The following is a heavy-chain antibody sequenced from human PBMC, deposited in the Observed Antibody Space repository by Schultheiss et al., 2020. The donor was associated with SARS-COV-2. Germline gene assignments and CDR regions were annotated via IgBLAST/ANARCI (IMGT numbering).Heavy chain of an antibody. J-gene: IGHJ5*02. V-gene: IGHV3-66*03. CDR3: ARVPTEHEFDP. D-gene: IGHD1-14*01. Sequence: WVRQCPGKGLEWVSLSYKCGATDYSDSVKGRFTISRDNAKNSLYLQMNSLRAEDTAVYYCARVPTEHEFDPWGQGTLVTVSS. CDR2: SYKCGAT.